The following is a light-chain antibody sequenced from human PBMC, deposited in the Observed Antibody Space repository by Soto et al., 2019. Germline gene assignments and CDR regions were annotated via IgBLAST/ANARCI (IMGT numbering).Light chain of an antibody. CDR2: GAS. CDR3: QQYDGSPPWT. V-gene: IGKV3-20*01. Sequence: EIVLTQSPGTLSFSPGERATLSCRASQSVSSTSLAWYQQKPGQAPRLLIYGASNRATGIPERFSGSGSGTDFTLTISRLEPEDFAVYYCQQYDGSPPWTFGLGTKV. J-gene: IGKJ1*01. CDR1: QSVSSTS.